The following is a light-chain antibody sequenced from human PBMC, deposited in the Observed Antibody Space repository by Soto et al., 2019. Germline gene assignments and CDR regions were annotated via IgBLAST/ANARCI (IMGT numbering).Light chain of an antibody. CDR3: RQRRNLPGT. CDR2: DAS. Sequence: EIVLTQSPATLSLSPAERATLSCRASQRVSSYLAWYQQKPGQAPRLLIYDASNRATGIPARFSGSRPGTGFTRTIGSLEPEEFAVYDCRQRRNLPGTFDQGTTLEIK. V-gene: IGKV3-11*01. CDR1: QRVSSY. J-gene: IGKJ2*01.